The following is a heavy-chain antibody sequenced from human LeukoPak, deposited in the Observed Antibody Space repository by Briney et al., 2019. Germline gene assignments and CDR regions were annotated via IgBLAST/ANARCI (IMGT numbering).Heavy chain of an antibody. CDR3: ARGLNDFWSGYGSYYFDY. D-gene: IGHD3-3*01. V-gene: IGHV1-69*13. Sequence: GASVKVSCKASGGTFSSYAISWVRQAPGQGLEWMGGIIPIFGTANYAQKFQGRVTITADGSTSTAYMELSSLRSEDTAVYYCARGLNDFWSGYGSYYFDYWGQGTLVTDSS. CDR2: IIPIFGTA. CDR1: GGTFSSYA. J-gene: IGHJ4*02.